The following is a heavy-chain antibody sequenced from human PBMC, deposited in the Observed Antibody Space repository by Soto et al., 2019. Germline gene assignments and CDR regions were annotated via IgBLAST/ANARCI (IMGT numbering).Heavy chain of an antibody. CDR2: TNHSGST. J-gene: IGHJ4*02. V-gene: IGHV4-34*01. CDR1: GGSFSGYY. D-gene: IGHD5-18*01. Sequence: SETLSLTCAVYGGSFSGYYWSWIRQPPGKGLEWIGETNHSGSTNYNPSLKSRVTISVDTSKNQFSLKLSSVTAADTAVYYCARGRGRSYRRGYSYGVPFDYWGQGTLVTVSS. CDR3: ARGRGRSYRRGYSYGVPFDY.